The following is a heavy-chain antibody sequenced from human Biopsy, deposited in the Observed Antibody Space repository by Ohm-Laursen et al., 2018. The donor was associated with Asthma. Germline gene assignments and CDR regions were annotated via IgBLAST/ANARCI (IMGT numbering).Heavy chain of an antibody. V-gene: IGHV1-69*13. CDR1: GDSFGNYA. CDR3: ARGYSGSDRIVYYYSGLEV. D-gene: IGHD5-12*01. CDR2: LIPVLGTP. J-gene: IGHJ6*02. Sequence: SVKVSCKVSGDSFGNYAISWVRQAPGQGLEWMGGLIPVLGTPDHAQMFEGRVTITADESTSTAYMELSSLSSEDTAVYYCARGYSGSDRIVYYYSGLEVWGQGTTVTVSS.